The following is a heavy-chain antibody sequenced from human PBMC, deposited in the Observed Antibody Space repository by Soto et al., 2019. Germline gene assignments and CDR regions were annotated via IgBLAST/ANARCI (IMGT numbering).Heavy chain of an antibody. CDR1: GGTFSSYA. D-gene: IGHD4-17*01. V-gene: IGHV1-69*01. CDR2: IIPIFGTA. J-gene: IGHJ3*02. CDR3: ARGFNDYGERHSAFDI. Sequence: QVQLVQSGAEVKKPGSSVKVSCKASGGTFSSYAISWVRQAPGQGLEWMGGIIPIFGTANYAQKFQGRVTITADESTSTAYMELSSLRPEDTAVYYCARGFNDYGERHSAFDIWGQGTMVTVSS.